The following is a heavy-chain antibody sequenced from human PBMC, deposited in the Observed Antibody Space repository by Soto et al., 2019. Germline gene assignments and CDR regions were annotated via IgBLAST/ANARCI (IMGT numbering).Heavy chain of an antibody. CDR3: AKDRGGFARGWEYYDF. D-gene: IGHD6-19*01. J-gene: IGHJ4*02. CDR2: ISASGGST. V-gene: IGHV3-23*01. CDR1: GFAFSSYT. Sequence: LRLSCAASGFAFSSYTMSWVRQTPGKRLECVSSISASGGSTYYGDSLKGRFTISRDNSKNTLNLHIKSLGVEDSDVYYCAKDRGGFARGWEYYDFWGQGTQVTVSS.